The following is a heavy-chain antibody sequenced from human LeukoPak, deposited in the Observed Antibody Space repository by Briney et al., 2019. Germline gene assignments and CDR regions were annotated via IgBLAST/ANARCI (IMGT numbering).Heavy chain of an antibody. J-gene: IGHJ6*03. CDR3: ARGNYDFWSGYTPDYYYYYMDV. D-gene: IGHD3-3*01. V-gene: IGHV1-8*01. Sequence: ASVKVSCKASGYTFTSYDINWVRQATGQGPEWMGWMNPNSGNTGYAQKFQGRATMTRNTSISTAYMELSSLRSEDTAVYYCARGNYDFWSGYTPDYYYYYMDVWGKGTTVTVSS. CDR1: GYTFTSYD. CDR2: MNPNSGNT.